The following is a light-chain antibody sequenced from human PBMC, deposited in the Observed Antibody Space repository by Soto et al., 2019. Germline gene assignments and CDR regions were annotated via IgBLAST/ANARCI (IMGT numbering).Light chain of an antibody. CDR1: QSISNN. J-gene: IGKJ4*01. Sequence: DIQMTQSPSSLCASVGDRVTITCRASQSISNNLNWYQQKPGKAPRLLIYAASSLQSGVPSRFSGSGSGTDFTLVINSLQQEDFTIYYCQQSYRTPLTFGGGTRVDIK. CDR3: QQSYRTPLT. V-gene: IGKV1-39*01. CDR2: AAS.